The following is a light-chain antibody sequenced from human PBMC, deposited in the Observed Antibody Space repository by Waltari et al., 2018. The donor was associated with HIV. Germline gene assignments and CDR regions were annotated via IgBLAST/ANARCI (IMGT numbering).Light chain of an antibody. CDR2: RRN. CDR3: AAWDDSRNAHVV. Sequence: QSVLTQPPSASGTPGQRVTISCSGSNSTIGRNSVNWYQQLPGTAPKLLIYRRNARPLAVPDRCSGSNSGNSASLAISGLQSKDEADYYCAAWDDSRNAHVVFGGVTKLTVL. V-gene: IGLV1-44*01. CDR1: NSTIGRNS. J-gene: IGLJ2*01.